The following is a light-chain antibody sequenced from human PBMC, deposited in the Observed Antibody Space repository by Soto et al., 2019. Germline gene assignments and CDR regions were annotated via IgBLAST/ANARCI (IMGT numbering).Light chain of an antibody. Sequence: QSALTQPPSASGSPGQSVTISCTGSSSDVGGYNYVSWYQQHPGKAPKLMIYEVSKRPSGVPDRLSGSKSGNTASLTVSGLQAEDEADYYFSSSGGSNTVVFGGGTKVTVL. CDR3: SSSGGSNTVV. V-gene: IGLV2-8*01. J-gene: IGLJ2*01. CDR2: EVS. CDR1: SSDVGGYNY.